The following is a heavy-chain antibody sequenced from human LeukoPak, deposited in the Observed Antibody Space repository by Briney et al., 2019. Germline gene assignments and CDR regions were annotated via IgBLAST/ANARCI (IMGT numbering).Heavy chain of an antibody. D-gene: IGHD6-19*01. Sequence: GSLRLSCAASGFTFSSYAMRWFRQAPGKGLEWVAVISYDGSNKYYADSVKGRFTISRDNSKNTLYLQMNSLRAEDTAVYYCARDQDGIAVAGLFDYWGQGTLVTVSS. V-gene: IGHV3-30-3*01. CDR3: ARDQDGIAVAGLFDY. CDR1: GFTFSSYA. CDR2: ISYDGSNK. J-gene: IGHJ4*02.